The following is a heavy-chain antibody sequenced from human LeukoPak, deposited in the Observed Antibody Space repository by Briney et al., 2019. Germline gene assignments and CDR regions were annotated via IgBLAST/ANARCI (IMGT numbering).Heavy chain of an antibody. D-gene: IGHD3-10*01. CDR3: AIEGEFGDFFFVFDY. CDR1: GGSISSYY. Sequence: SETLSLTCTVSGGSISSYYWSWIRQPAGKGLEWIGRIYTSGSTNYNPSLKSRVTMSVDTSKNQFSLKLSSVTAADTAVYYCAIEGEFGDFFFVFDYWGQGTLVSVSS. CDR2: IYTSGST. J-gene: IGHJ4*02. V-gene: IGHV4-4*07.